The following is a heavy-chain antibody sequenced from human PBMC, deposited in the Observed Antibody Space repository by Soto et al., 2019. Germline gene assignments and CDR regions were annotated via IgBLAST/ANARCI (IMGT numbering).Heavy chain of an antibody. Sequence: PSETLSLTCTVSGGSISSSSYYWGWIRQPPGKGLEWIGSIYYSGSTYYNPSLKSRVTIPVDTSKNQFSLKLSSVTAADTAVYYCARHLSSSFNYFDYWGQGTLVTVSS. D-gene: IGHD6-13*01. V-gene: IGHV4-39*01. CDR3: ARHLSSSFNYFDY. CDR2: IYYSGST. CDR1: GGSISSSSYY. J-gene: IGHJ4*02.